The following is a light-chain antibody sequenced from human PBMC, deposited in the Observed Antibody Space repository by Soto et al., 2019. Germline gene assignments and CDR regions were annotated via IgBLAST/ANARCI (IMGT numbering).Light chain of an antibody. V-gene: IGKV1-9*01. CDR3: RQVKTYPLA. Sequence: DIPLTQSPSFLSASVGDRVTITCRASQDISSHLAWYQQKPGKAPKLLIYAASTLQSGGPSGFGGSGSGTEFTLTIASLQPEDFATYYCRQVKTYPLAFGGGTKVEIK. CDR1: QDISSH. CDR2: AAS. J-gene: IGKJ4*01.